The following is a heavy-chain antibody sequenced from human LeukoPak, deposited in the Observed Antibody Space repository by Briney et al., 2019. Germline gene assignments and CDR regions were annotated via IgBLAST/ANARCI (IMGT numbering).Heavy chain of an antibody. D-gene: IGHD3-22*01. Sequence: GGSLRLSCAASGFTFSDYYMSWIRQAPGKGLEWVSYTSSSSSYTNYADSVKGRFTISRDNAKNSLYLQMNSLRDEDTAVYYCAGNSSGYYPDAFDIWGQGTMVTVSS. CDR2: TSSSSSYT. CDR3: AGNSSGYYPDAFDI. CDR1: GFTFSDYY. V-gene: IGHV3-11*06. J-gene: IGHJ3*02.